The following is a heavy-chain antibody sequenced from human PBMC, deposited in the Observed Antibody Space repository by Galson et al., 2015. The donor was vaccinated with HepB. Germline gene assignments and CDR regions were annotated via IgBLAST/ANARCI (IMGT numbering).Heavy chain of an antibody. V-gene: IGHV4-34*01. D-gene: IGHD2-15*01. CDR3: ARDSGVVGSGIRHHRHHYMDV. Sequence: ETLSLTCAVYGGSFSGYYWTWIRQPPGKGLEWLAEINHSGTAHYSPSLKSRLTISADTSKNQFSLRLKSVTVADMAVYYCARDSGVVGSGIRHHRHHYMDVWAKGTTVTVSS. J-gene: IGHJ6*03. CDR2: INHSGTA. CDR1: GGSFSGYY.